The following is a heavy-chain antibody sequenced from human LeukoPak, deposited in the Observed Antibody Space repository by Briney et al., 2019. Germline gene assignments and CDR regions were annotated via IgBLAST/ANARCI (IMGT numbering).Heavy chain of an antibody. CDR1: GFTFSSYV. CDR2: ISGSGDNT. D-gene: IGHD3-22*01. Sequence: GGSLRLSCAASGFTFSSYVMSWDRQAPGKGLEWVSSISGSGDNTYYADSVKGRFTISRDNSKNTLYVQVNSLGTEDTAAYYCAKGSYYDSSGSFYFDYWGQGTLVTVSS. V-gene: IGHV3-23*01. J-gene: IGHJ4*02. CDR3: AKGSYYDSSGSFYFDY.